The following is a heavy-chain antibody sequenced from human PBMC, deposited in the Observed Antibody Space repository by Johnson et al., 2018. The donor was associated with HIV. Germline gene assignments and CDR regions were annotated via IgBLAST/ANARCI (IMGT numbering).Heavy chain of an antibody. CDR3: AKGQDMAGTGAFDI. Sequence: QVQLVESGGGLVKPGGSLRLSCAASGFTFSSYDMHWVRQATGKGLEWVAGISYDGSNKYYADSVKGRFTISRDNSKTTLYLQMNSLRAGDKAVYLCAKGQDMAGTGAFDILGQGTMVTVSS. CDR1: GFTFSSYD. J-gene: IGHJ3*02. D-gene: IGHD6-19*01. CDR2: ISYDGSNK. V-gene: IGHV3-30*18.